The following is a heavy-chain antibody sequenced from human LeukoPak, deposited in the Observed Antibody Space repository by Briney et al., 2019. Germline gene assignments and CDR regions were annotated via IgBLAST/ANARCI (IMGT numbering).Heavy chain of an antibody. CDR3: ARDGGSGWSSAFFDH. J-gene: IGHJ4*02. Sequence: GASVKVSCKASGGTFSSYAISWVRQAPGQGLEWMGRIIPILGIANYAQKFQGRVTITADKSTSTAYMELSSLRSEDTAVYYCARDGGSGWSSAFFDHWGQGTLVSVSS. CDR2: IIPILGIA. CDR1: GGTFSSYA. V-gene: IGHV1-69*04. D-gene: IGHD6-19*01.